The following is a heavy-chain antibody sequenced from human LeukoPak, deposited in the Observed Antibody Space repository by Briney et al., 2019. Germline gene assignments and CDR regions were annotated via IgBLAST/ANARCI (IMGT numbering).Heavy chain of an antibody. V-gene: IGHV3-20*01. Sequence: GGSLRLSCAASGFTFGDYAMSWVSQVPGKGLEWVSSINWNGGSTAYADSVKGRFTISRDSAKNSLYLQMNSLRAEDTALYHCARLRRSGSWYGDYWGQGTLVTVSP. CDR2: INWNGGST. D-gene: IGHD6-13*01. J-gene: IGHJ4*02. CDR1: GFTFGDYA. CDR3: ARLRRSGSWYGDY.